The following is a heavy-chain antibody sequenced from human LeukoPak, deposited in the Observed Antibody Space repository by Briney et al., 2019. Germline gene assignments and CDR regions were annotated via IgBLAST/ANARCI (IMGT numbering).Heavy chain of an antibody. V-gene: IGHV4-39*01. D-gene: IGHD3-22*01. Sequence: SETLSLTCTVSGGSISSSSYYWGWIRQPPGKGLEWIGSIYYSGSTYYNPSLKSRVTISVDTSKNQFSLKLSSVTAADTAVYYCARQCYYYDSSGYCVYYWGQGTLVTVSS. CDR2: IYYSGST. J-gene: IGHJ4*02. CDR3: ARQCYYYDSSGYCVYY. CDR1: GGSISSSSYY.